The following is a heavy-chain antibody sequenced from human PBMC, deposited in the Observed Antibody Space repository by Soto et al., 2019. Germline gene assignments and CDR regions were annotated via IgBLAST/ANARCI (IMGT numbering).Heavy chain of an antibody. CDR3: ARDRAAGAFDS. Sequence: GGSLRLSCAASGFTFSSYAMHWVRQAPGKGLEWVAVISYDGSNKYYADSAKGRFTTSRDNSKNTLYLQMNSLRAEDTAVYYCARDRAAGAFDSWGQGTPVTVSS. CDR1: GFTFSSYA. CDR2: ISYDGSNK. J-gene: IGHJ4*02. V-gene: IGHV3-30-3*01. D-gene: IGHD6-13*01.